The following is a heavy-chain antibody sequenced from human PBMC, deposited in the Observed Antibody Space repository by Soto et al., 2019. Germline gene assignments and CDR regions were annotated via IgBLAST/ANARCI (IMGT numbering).Heavy chain of an antibody. V-gene: IGHV3-23*01. CDR3: NPGAERTRNWYGKLAS. CDR2: ISGSGSNT. D-gene: IGHD1-1*01. J-gene: IGHJ4*02. CDR1: GFTFNNFA. Sequence: ALRLSCAASGFTFNNFAMIWVRQAPGKGLEWVSAISGSGSNTYYADSVKGRFTISRDNSKNTVSLQVNSLRVEETAVSYCNPGAERTRNWYGKLASWGEAAQVTVSS.